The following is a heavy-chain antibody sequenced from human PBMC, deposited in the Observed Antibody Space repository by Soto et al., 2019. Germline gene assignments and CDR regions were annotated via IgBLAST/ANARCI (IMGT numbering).Heavy chain of an antibody. CDR1: GGSISSYY. CDR2: IYYSGST. V-gene: IGHV4-59*01. CDR3: ARVRSSYAYAPIYYYGMDV. J-gene: IGHJ6*02. D-gene: IGHD5-12*01. Sequence: TLSLTCTVSGGSISSYYWSWIRQPPGKXLEWIGYIYYSGSTNYNPSLKSRVTISVDTSKNQFSLKLSSVTAADTAGYYCARVRSSYAYAPIYYYGMDVWGQGTTVTVSS.